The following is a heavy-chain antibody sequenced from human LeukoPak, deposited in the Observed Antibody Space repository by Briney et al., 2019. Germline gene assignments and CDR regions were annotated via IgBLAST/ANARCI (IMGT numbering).Heavy chain of an antibody. CDR1: GFTVSSNY. Sequence: GGSLRLSCAASGFTVSSNYMSWVRQAPGKGLEWVSVIYSGGRTYYAGSVKGRFTISRDNSKNTLYLQMNSLRAEDTAVYYCARDLDRVGMDVWGQGTTVTVSS. CDR2: IYSGGRT. CDR3: ARDLDRVGMDV. V-gene: IGHV3-66*01. J-gene: IGHJ6*02.